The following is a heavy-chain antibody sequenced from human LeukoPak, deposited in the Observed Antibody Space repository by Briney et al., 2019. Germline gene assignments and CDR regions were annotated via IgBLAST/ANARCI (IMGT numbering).Heavy chain of an antibody. CDR3: ARGIDYTVTTSYYFEY. J-gene: IGHJ4*02. V-gene: IGHV3-33*01. D-gene: IGHD4-17*01. CDR1: GFTFSSYG. CDR2: IWYDGSNT. Sequence: GGSLRLSCAASGFTFSSYGMHWVRHAPGKGLEWVAVIWYDGSNTYYAESVKGRFNISRDNSKNTLSLQMNSLRAEDTAVYYCARGIDYTVTTSYYFEYWGQGTLVTVSS.